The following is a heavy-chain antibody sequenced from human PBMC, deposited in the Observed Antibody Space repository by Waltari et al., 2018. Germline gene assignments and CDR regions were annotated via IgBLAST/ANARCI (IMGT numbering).Heavy chain of an antibody. CDR3: SRGKAFDP. Sequence: VRLVESGGGRVEPGGSLRLSCVGSGFNFDGYSMNWVRQAPGKGLEGVSPLNEVGDYKDYADSVEGRFTISRDNAKNTVYLQMNALGVDDTAMYYCSRGKAFDPWGRGTRVNVSS. CDR1: GFNFDGYS. V-gene: IGHV3-21*06. CDR2: LNEVGDYK. J-gene: IGHJ5*02.